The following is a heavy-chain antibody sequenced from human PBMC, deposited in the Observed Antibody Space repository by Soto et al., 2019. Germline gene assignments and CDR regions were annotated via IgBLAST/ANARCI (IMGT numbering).Heavy chain of an antibody. CDR1: GFSITSYY. V-gene: IGHV4-4*07. D-gene: IGHD3-10*01. Sequence: SENLSITCKGSGFSITSYYFSWIRQPAGKGLEWIGRIYTSGSTNYNPSLKSRVTMSVDTSKNQFSLKLSSVTAADTAVYYCARDITVXXELAFDXWGQGTMVTVSS. CDR3: ARDITVXXELAFDX. CDR2: IYTSGST. J-gene: IGHJ3*02.